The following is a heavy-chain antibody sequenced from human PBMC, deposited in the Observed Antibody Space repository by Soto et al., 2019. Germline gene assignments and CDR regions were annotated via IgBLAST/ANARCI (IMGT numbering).Heavy chain of an antibody. CDR3: ASAGPRYSWNDYLIGPDAFDI. Sequence: GESLKISCKGSGYSFTSYWIGWVRQMPGKGLEWMGIIYPGDSDTRYSPSFQGQVTISADKSISTAYLQWSSLKASDTAMYYCASAGPRYSWNDYLIGPDAFDIWGQGTMVTVSS. V-gene: IGHV5-51*01. CDR2: IYPGDSDT. CDR1: GYSFTSYW. J-gene: IGHJ3*02. D-gene: IGHD1-1*01.